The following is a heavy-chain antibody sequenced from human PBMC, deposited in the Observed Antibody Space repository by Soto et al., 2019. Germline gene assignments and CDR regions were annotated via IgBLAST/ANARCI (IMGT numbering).Heavy chain of an antibody. CDR1: GFTFSSYA. J-gene: IGHJ6*02. CDR3: AKGKAGYSSSWSRKNNYYYGMDV. V-gene: IGHV3-23*01. D-gene: IGHD6-13*01. CDR2: ISGSGGST. Sequence: TGGSLRLSCAASGFTFSSYAMSWVRQAPGKGLEWVSAISGSGGSTYYADSVKGRFTISRDNSKNTLYLQMNSLRAEDTAVYYCAKGKAGYSSSWSRKNNYYYGMDVWGQGTTVTVSS.